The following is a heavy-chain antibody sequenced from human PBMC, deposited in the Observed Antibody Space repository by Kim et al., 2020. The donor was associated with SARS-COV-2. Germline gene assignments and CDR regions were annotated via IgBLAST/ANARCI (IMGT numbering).Heavy chain of an antibody. Sequence: GGSLRLSCAASGFTVSGNYMIWVRQAPGKGLEWVSVIYSGGRTYYADSVKGRFTISRDDSKNTLYLHMNNLRAEDTAIYYCARRYSSAWGCDYWGQGTLV. D-gene: IGHD6-19*01. CDR1: GFTVSGNY. CDR3: ARRYSSAWGCDY. CDR2: IYSGGRT. J-gene: IGHJ4*02. V-gene: IGHV3-53*01.